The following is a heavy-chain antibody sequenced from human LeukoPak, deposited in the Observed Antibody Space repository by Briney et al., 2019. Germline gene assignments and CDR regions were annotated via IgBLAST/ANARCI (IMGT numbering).Heavy chain of an antibody. V-gene: IGHV1-8*01. CDR3: ARGLGDDFWSGYYTNYYYYYMDV. Sequence: ASVKVSCKASGYTFTSYDINWVRQATGQGLEWMGWMNPNSGNTGYAQKFQGRVTMTRNTSVSTAYMELSSLRSEDTAVYYCARGLGDDFWSGYYTNYYYYYMDVWGKGTTVTVSS. J-gene: IGHJ6*03. CDR1: GYTFTSYD. CDR2: MNPNSGNT. D-gene: IGHD3-3*01.